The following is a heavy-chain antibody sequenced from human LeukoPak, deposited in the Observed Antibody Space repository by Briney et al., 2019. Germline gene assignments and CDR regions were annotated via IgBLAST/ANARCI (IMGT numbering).Heavy chain of an antibody. V-gene: IGHV1-2*02. Sequence: ASVKVSCKASGYTFISYAMNWVRQAPGQGLEWMGWINPNNGGTNYAQQFQGRITMTRDTSISTAYMELSSLRSDDTAVYYCARDWRSIATAGTWFYYYYYMDVWGKGTTVTVSS. D-gene: IGHD6-13*01. CDR1: GYTFISYA. J-gene: IGHJ6*03. CDR2: INPNNGGT. CDR3: ARDWRSIATAGTWFYYYYYMDV.